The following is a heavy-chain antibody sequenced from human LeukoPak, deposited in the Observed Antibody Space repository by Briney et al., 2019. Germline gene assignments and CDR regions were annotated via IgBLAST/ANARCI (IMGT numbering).Heavy chain of an antibody. V-gene: IGHV3-74*01. D-gene: IGHD6-13*01. CDR2: INNDGSSI. CDR1: GFTFSSYW. Sequence: PGGSLRLSCAASGFTFSSYWMHWVRHAPGKGLVWVSRINNDGSSISYADSVKGRFTISRDNAKNTLYLQMNSLRAEDTAVYYCARPTKEGSSWYWWFDPWGQGTLVTVSS. CDR3: ARPTKEGSSWYWWFDP. J-gene: IGHJ5*02.